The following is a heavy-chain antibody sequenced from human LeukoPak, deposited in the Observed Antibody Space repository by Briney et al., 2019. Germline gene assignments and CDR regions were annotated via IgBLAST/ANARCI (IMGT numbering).Heavy chain of an antibody. J-gene: IGHJ4*01. CDR3: ARQGYDSGFDY. V-gene: IGHV3-66*04. CDR2: LFSGGAT. D-gene: IGHD5-12*01. Sequence: GGSLRLSCAASGFTVDKYYMTWVRQAPGRGLEWVSVLFSGGATYYADSAKDRFSISRDDSKNTLFLQMNSLRGDDTAVYYCARQGYDSGFDYWGHGILVTVSS. CDR1: GFTVDKYY.